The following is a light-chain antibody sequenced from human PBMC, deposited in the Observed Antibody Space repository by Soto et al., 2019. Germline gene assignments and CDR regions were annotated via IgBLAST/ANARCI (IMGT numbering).Light chain of an antibody. CDR3: QQYNYWPPWT. V-gene: IGKV3-15*01. Sequence: IVLTQSPATLSVSPGDRATLSCRASQSLSSNLAWYQQKPGQAPRLLIYGASTRAIGIPARFSGSGSGTEFTLTISSLQSEDLAVYYCQQYNYWPPWTFGQGTKVDIK. J-gene: IGKJ1*01. CDR2: GAS. CDR1: QSLSSN.